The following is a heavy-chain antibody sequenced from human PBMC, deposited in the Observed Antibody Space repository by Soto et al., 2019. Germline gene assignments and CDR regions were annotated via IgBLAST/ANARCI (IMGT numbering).Heavy chain of an antibody. CDR3: DRGLGYGAVLNYFDS. CDR1: GGSFSGYY. Sequence: PSETLSLTCAVYGGSFSGYYWSWIRQPPGRGLEWIGEINHSGITKDNPSLKSRVTISVDTSKNQVSLKLSSVTAADTAVYYCDRGLGYGAVLNYFDSWGLGTLVTVSS. J-gene: IGHJ4*02. CDR2: INHSGIT. V-gene: IGHV4-34*01. D-gene: IGHD2-8*01.